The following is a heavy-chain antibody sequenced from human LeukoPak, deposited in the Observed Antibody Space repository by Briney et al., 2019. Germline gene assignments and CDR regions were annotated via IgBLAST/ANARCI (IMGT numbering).Heavy chain of an antibody. D-gene: IGHD3-22*01. CDR2: VYYSGST. CDR3: ARQDYYDGSVDY. Sequence: SETLSLTCAVYGGSFSGYYWSWIRQPPGEGLEWIGYVYYSGSTYYNPSLKSRAIISVDTSKSQFSLKVSSVTAADTAVYYCARQDYYDGSVDYWGQGTLVTVSS. CDR1: GGSFSGYY. V-gene: IGHV4-34*09. J-gene: IGHJ4*02.